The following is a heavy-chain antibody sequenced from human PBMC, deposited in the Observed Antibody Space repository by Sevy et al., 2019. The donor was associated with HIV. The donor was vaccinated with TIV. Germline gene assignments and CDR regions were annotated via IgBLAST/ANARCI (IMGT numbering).Heavy chain of an antibody. J-gene: IGHJ3*02. Sequence: GGSLRLSCAASGFTFSDYGVHWVRQTPHKGLEWVAVMSIDGNDKHYADSARGRFTISRDKSKNTLFLELNSLRHEDMAVYFCARVSTVGAMMDALDTWGQGTMVTVSS. CDR2: MSIDGNDK. V-gene: IGHV3-30*03. D-gene: IGHD3-16*01. CDR3: ARVSTVGAMMDALDT. CDR1: GFTFSDYG.